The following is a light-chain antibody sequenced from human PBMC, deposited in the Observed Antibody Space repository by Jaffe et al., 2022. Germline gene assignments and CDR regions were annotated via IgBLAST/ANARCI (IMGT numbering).Light chain of an antibody. CDR2: EGS. CDR3: CSYTSSNTLL. CDR1: SSDVGGYKF. J-gene: IGLJ2*01. Sequence: QSALTQPASVSGSPGQSITISCTGTSSDVGGYKFVSWYQQHPGKAPKLMIYEGSKWPSGVSNRFSGSKSGNTASLTISGLQAEDEADYYCCSYTSSNTLLFGGGTRLTVL. V-gene: IGLV2-23*01.